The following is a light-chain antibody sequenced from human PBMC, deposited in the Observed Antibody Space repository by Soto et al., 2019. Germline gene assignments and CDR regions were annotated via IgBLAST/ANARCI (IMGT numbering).Light chain of an antibody. CDR3: QHYNSYPVT. J-gene: IGKJ5*01. CDR1: HDISNF. CDR2: AAS. Sequence: DIQMTQSPSSLSASIGDRVTITCRASHDISNFLAWFQQKPGKAPKSLISAASSLQSGVPSKFSGSGSGTDFNLTISSLQPEDSATYYCQHYNSYPVTFGQGTRLEIK. V-gene: IGKV1-16*02.